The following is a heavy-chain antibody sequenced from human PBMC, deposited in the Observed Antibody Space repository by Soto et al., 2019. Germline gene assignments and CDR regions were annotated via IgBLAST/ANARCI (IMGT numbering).Heavy chain of an antibody. V-gene: IGHV3-15*01. CDR2: IKSKTDGGKT. CDR3: TTVPFEWGSFRAPHDY. CDR1: GFTFSNAW. Sequence: GGSLRLSCAASGFTFSNAWMSWVRQAPGKGLEWVGRIKSKTDGGKTDYAAPVKGRFTISRDDSKNTLYLQMNSLKTEDTAVYYCTTVPFEWGSFRAPHDYWGHGTLVTVSS. J-gene: IGHJ4*01. D-gene: IGHD2-15*01.